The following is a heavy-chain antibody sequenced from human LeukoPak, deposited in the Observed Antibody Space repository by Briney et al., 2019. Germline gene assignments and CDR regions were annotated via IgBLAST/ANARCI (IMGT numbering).Heavy chain of an antibody. CDR1: GYTFINYH. CDR2: MNPYSGDR. Sequence: ASVKVSCRTSGYTFINYHINWVRQATGQGLEWMGWMNPYSGDRGYAQKFQGRVSITSDTSISTAYMDLSSPRSDDTAVYFCARTTSFTASGYDYCGQGTLVTVSS. CDR3: ARTTSFTASGYDY. J-gene: IGHJ4*02. D-gene: IGHD6-25*01. V-gene: IGHV1-8*03.